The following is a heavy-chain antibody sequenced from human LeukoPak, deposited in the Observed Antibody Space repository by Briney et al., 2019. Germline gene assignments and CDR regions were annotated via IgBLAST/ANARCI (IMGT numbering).Heavy chain of an antibody. CDR3: AKDLYGQAYYYGSGSSSISAFDI. V-gene: IGHV3-23*01. D-gene: IGHD3-10*01. J-gene: IGHJ3*02. CDR2: ISGSGGST. CDR1: GFTFSSYA. Sequence: GGSLRLSCAASGFTFSSYAMSWVRQAPGKGLEWVSAISGSGGSTYYADSVKGRFTISRDNSKNTLYLQMNSLRAEDTAVYYCAKDLYGQAYYYGSGSSSISAFDIWGQGTMVTVSP.